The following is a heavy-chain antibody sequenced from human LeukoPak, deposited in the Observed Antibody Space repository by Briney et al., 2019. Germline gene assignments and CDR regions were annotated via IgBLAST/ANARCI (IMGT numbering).Heavy chain of an antibody. CDR1: GYTFTSYD. D-gene: IGHD3-10*01. V-gene: IGHV1-8*01. CDR3: ARGPSRVTMVRGLASHWFDP. Sequence: GASVKVSCKASGYTFTSYDINWVRQATGQGLEWMGWMNPNSGNTGYAQKFRGRVTMTRNTSISTAYMELSSLRSEDTAVYYCARGPSRVTMVRGLASHWFDPWGQGTLVTVSS. J-gene: IGHJ5*02. CDR2: MNPNSGNT.